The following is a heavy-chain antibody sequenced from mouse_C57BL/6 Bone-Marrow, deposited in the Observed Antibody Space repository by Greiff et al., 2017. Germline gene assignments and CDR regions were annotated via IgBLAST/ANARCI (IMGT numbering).Heavy chain of an antibody. CDR1: GYTFTSYW. V-gene: IGHV1-69*01. CDR2: IDPSDSYT. D-gene: IGHD2-13*01. J-gene: IGHJ2*01. Sequence: QVQLQQPGAELVMPGASVKLSCKASGYTFTSYWMHWVKQRPGQGLEWIGEIDPSDSYTNYNQKFKGKSTLTVDKSSSPAYMQLSSLTSEDSAVXYCAREVYYGDFFDYWGQGTTLTVSS. CDR3: AREVYYGDFFDY.